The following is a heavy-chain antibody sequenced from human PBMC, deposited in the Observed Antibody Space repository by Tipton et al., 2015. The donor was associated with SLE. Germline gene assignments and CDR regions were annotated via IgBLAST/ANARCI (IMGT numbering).Heavy chain of an antibody. CDR3: ARGSYSFDY. V-gene: IGHV4-39*07. J-gene: IGHJ4*02. CDR2: IYYSGST. CDR1: GGSISSSSYY. Sequence: TLSLTCTVSGGSISSSSYYWGWIRQPPGKGLEWIGSIYYSGSTYYNPSLKSRVTISVDTSKNQFSLKLSSVTAADTAVYYCARGSYSFDYWGQGTLVTVSS.